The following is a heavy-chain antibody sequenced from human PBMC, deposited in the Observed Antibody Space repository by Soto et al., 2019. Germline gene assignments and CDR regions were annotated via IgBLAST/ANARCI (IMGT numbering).Heavy chain of an antibody. CDR2: VSDSGGRT. Sequence: GGSLRLSCAASGFTFTTYAMSWVRQAPGKGLEWVSSVSDSGGRTYYADSVKGRFIISRDNSKNTVFLQMNSLRAEDTAVYYCVKDWSGEKCPCLVVWGQGTTVTVSS. CDR3: VKDWSGEKCPCLVV. V-gene: IGHV3-23*01. CDR1: GFTFTTYA. J-gene: IGHJ6*02. D-gene: IGHD3-3*01.